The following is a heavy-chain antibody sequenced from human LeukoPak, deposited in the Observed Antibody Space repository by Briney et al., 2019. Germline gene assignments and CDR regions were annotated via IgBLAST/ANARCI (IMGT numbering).Heavy chain of an antibody. J-gene: IGHJ4*02. CDR2: ISAYSGNT. CDR1: GYTFTSYG. D-gene: IGHD3-16*01. V-gene: IGHV1-18*01. Sequence: ASVKVSCKASGYTFTSYGISWVRQAPGQGLEWMGLISAYSGNTNFAQKLQGRVTMTTDTTTSTAYMELRSLRSDDTAVYFCARGADTGSYGSLVYFDYWGQGTLVTVSS. CDR3: ARGADTGSYGSLVYFDY.